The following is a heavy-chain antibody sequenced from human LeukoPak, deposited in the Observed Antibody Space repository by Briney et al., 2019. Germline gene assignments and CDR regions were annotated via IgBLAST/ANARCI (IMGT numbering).Heavy chain of an antibody. V-gene: IGHV3-15*01. CDR3: TTGPDWGQFDS. J-gene: IGHJ4*02. Sequence: GGSLRLSCAASGFTLSDAWMSWVRQAPGKGLEWVGRIKKKTDGGTIDYAAPVKGRFTISRDDSKNTLYLQMNSLKTEDTAVYYCTTGPDWGQFDSWGQGTLVTVSS. CDR2: IKKKTDGGTI. CDR1: GFTLSDAW. D-gene: IGHD7-27*01.